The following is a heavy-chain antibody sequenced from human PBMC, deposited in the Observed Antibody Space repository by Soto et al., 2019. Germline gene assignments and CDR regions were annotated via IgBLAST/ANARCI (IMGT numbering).Heavy chain of an antibody. V-gene: IGHV1-69*13. CDR3: ARNRRYCSSTSCLSGAEYFQH. J-gene: IGHJ1*01. Sequence: ASVKVSCKASGGTFSSYAISWVRQAPGQGLEWMGGIIPIFGTANYAQKFQGRVTITADESTSTAYMELSSLRSEDTAVYYCARNRRYCSSTSCLSGAEYFQHWGQGTLVTVSS. CDR1: GGTFSSYA. D-gene: IGHD2-2*01. CDR2: IIPIFGTA.